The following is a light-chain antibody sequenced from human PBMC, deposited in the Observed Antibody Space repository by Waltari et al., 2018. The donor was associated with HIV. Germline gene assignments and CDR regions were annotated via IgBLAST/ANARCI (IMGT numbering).Light chain of an antibody. CDR1: QSVSSK. J-gene: IGKJ1*01. CDR3: QHYDNWPPWT. CDR2: DAS. V-gene: IGKV3-15*01. Sequence: EIVMTQSPATLSASPGERATLSCRASQSVSSKLAWYQQKPGQAPRLLIHDASTRATGIPDRFSGSGAETEFTLTISSLQSEDFAVYYCQHYDNWPPWTFGQGTKLDIK.